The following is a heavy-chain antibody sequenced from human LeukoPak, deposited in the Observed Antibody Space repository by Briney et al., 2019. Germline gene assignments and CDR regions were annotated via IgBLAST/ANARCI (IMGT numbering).Heavy chain of an antibody. CDR1: GFTSFNFP. Sequence: PGGSLRLSCEASGFTSFNFPMNWVRKAPGKGLEWVSHIRSDGTITYADSMKGRFTISRDDAKTSVYLQMNSLRDEDTAMYYCARDNIWAFDIWGQGTMVTVSS. V-gene: IGHV3-69-1*01. CDR2: IRSDGTI. D-gene: IGHD2/OR15-2a*01. CDR3: ARDNIWAFDI. J-gene: IGHJ3*02.